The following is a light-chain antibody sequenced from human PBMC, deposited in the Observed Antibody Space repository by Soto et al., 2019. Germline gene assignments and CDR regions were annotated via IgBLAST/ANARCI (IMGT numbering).Light chain of an antibody. J-gene: IGLJ2*01. Sequence: QSALTQPRSVSGSPRQSVTISCTGTSSDVGGYNYVSWYQQHPGKAPKLMIYDVTKRPSGVPDRFSGSKSGNTASLTISGLQAEDEADYYCCSYAGSYTVVAFGGGTKLTVL. CDR1: SSDVGGYNY. V-gene: IGLV2-11*01. CDR2: DVT. CDR3: CSYAGSYTVVA.